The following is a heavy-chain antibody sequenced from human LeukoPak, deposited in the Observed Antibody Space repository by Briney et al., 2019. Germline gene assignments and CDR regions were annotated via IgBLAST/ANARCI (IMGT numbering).Heavy chain of an antibody. CDR3: AKDPRIAIFGVVTEYDY. CDR2: ISGSGGST. Sequence: GGSLRLSCAASGFTFSSYAMSWVRQAPGKGLEWVSAISGSGGSTYYADSVKGRFTISRDNSKNTLYLQMNSLGAEDTAVYYCAKDPRIAIFGVVTEYDYWGQGTLVTVSS. J-gene: IGHJ4*02. D-gene: IGHD3-3*02. CDR1: GFTFSSYA. V-gene: IGHV3-23*01.